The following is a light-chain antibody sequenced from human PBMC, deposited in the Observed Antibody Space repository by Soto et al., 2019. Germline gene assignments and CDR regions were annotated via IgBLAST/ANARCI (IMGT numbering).Light chain of an antibody. J-gene: IGLJ3*02. V-gene: IGLV1-40*01. Sequence: VVTQSPSVSGVPGQRVTISCTGNNSNLGAGYDVHWYQQLPGAAPKLVVFGNRNRPSGVPERFSGSKSGTSASLAITGLQAEDEADYYCQAYDYSLTAFVFGGGTKLTVL. CDR3: QAYDYSLTAFV. CDR2: GNR. CDR1: NSNLGAGYD.